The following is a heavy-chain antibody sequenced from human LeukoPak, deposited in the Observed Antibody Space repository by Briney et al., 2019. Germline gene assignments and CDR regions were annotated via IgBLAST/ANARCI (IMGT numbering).Heavy chain of an antibody. CDR2: IYSGGST. J-gene: IGHJ5*02. Sequence: GGSLRLSCAASGFTVSSNYMSWVRQAPGKGLEWVSVIYSGGSTYYADSVKGRFTISRDNSKNTLYLQMNSLRAEDTAVYYCARDRPTWGDCSNWFDPWGQGTLVTVSS. V-gene: IGHV3-66*01. CDR1: GFTVSSNY. D-gene: IGHD2-21*02. CDR3: ARDRPTWGDCSNWFDP.